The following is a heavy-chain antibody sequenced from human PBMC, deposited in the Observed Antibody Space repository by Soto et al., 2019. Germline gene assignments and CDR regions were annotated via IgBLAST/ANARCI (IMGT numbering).Heavy chain of an antibody. CDR2: IYYSGST. Sequence: PSETLSLTCTVSGGSISSGGYYWSWIRQHPGKGLEWIGYIYYSGSTYYNPSLKSRVTISVDTSKNQFSLKLSSVTAADTAVYYCARDSGITDAFDIWGQGTMVTVSS. CDR1: GGSISSGGYY. CDR3: ARDSGITDAFDI. D-gene: IGHD1-20*01. V-gene: IGHV4-31*03. J-gene: IGHJ3*02.